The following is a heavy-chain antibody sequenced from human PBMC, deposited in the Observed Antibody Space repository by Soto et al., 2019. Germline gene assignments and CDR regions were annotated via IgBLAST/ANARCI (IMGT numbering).Heavy chain of an antibody. CDR1: GYTFTSYA. CDR2: INAGSGNT. J-gene: IGHJ6*02. Sequence: VKVSCKASGYTFTSYAMHWVRQAPGQRLEWMGIINAGSGNTRYAQKFQGRVTMTRDTSASTVYMELSSLRSEDTAVYYCARDVPDYYDSSGYYAPNYYYGMDVWGQGTTVTVS. CDR3: ARDVPDYYDSSGYYAPNYYYGMDV. V-gene: IGHV1-3*01. D-gene: IGHD3-22*01.